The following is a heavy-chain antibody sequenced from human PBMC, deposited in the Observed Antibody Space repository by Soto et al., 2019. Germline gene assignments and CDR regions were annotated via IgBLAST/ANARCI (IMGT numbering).Heavy chain of an antibody. J-gene: IGHJ5*02. CDR2: IYYSGST. Sequence: PSETLSLTCTVSGGSISSGGYYWSWIRQHPGKGLEWIGYIYYSGSTYYNPSLKSRVTISVDTSKNQFSLKLSSVTAADTAVYYCARDPTGVYYGSGPRVAWFDPWGQGTLVTVSS. CDR3: ARDPTGVYYGSGPRVAWFDP. V-gene: IGHV4-31*03. CDR1: GGSISSGGYY. D-gene: IGHD3-10*01.